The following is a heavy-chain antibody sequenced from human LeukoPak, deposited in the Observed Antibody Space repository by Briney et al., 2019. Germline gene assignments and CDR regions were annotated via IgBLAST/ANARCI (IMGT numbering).Heavy chain of an antibody. CDR3: ARMETPAYSGSYYWPQYY. J-gene: IGHJ4*02. D-gene: IGHD1-26*01. CDR2: ISAYNGNT. CDR1: GYTFTSYG. V-gene: IGHV1-18*01. Sequence: GASVKVSCKASGYTFTSYGISWVRQGPGQGLEWMGWISAYNGNTNYAQKLQGRVTMTTDTSTSTAYMELRSLRSDDTAVYYCARMETPAYSGSYYWPQYYWGQGTLVTVSS.